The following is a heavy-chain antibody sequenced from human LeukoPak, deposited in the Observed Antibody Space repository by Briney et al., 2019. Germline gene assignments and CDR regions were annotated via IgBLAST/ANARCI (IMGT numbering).Heavy chain of an antibody. D-gene: IGHD3-22*01. J-gene: IGHJ4*02. Sequence: ASVKVSCKASGYTFTSYDFSWVRQAPGQGLEWMGWISAYNGNTNFAQKVQGRVTMTTDTSTSTAHMELRSLRSDDTAVYYCARWSSGYSFDYWGQGTLVTVSS. CDR2: ISAYNGNT. CDR3: ARWSSGYSFDY. V-gene: IGHV1-18*01. CDR1: GYTFTSYD.